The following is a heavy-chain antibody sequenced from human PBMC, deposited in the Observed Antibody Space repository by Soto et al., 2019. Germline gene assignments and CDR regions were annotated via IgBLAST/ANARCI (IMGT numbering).Heavy chain of an antibody. J-gene: IGHJ6*03. CDR2: INSDGSST. CDR1: GFTFSSYW. D-gene: IGHD1-7*01. Sequence: GGSLRLSCAASGFTFSSYWMHWVRQAPGKGLVWVSRINSDGSSTSYADSVKGRFTISRDNAKNTLYLQMNSLRAEDTAVYYCARGYNWNFYYYYYYYMDVWGKGTTVTVSS. V-gene: IGHV3-74*01. CDR3: ARGYNWNFYYYYYYYMDV.